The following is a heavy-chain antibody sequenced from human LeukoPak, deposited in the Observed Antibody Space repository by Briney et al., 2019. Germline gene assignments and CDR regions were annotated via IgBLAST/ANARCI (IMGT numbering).Heavy chain of an antibody. J-gene: IGHJ4*02. CDR2: IKQDGSEK. CDR1: GFTFSSYW. D-gene: IGHD2-2*01. Sequence: AGGSLRLSCAASGFTFSSYWMSWVRQAPGKALEWVANIKQDGSEKYYVDSVKGRFTISRDNAKNSLYLQMNSLRAEDTAVYYCARSAGVVPAAHLDYWGQGTLVTVSS. V-gene: IGHV3-7*01. CDR3: ARSAGVVPAAHLDY.